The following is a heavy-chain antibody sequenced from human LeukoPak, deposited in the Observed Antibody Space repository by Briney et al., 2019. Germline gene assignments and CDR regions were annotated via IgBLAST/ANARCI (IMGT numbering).Heavy chain of an antibody. Sequence: GGSLTLSCVASGFSFTSYAMSWVRQTPARGLEWVSSLKGTGGKYYADSVKGRFTLSRDDSRNTVYLELSNVSVEDTAVYYCARASWNSNADAVWWGQGTVVSVSS. CDR3: ARASWNSNADAVW. V-gene: IGHV3-23*01. CDR1: GFSFTSYA. J-gene: IGHJ4*02. D-gene: IGHD1-1*01. CDR2: LKGTGGK.